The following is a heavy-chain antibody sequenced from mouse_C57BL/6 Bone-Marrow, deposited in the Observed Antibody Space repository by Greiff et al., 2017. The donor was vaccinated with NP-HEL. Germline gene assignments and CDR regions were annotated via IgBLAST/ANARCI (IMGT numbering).Heavy chain of an antibody. V-gene: IGHV1-76*01. J-gene: IGHJ4*01. CDR1: GYTFTDYY. CDR2: IYPGSGNT. CDR3: ARFYDYGMDY. Sequence: VKLVESGAELVRPGASVKLSCKASGYTFTDYYINWVKQRPGQGLEWIARIYPGSGNTYYNEKFKGKATLTAEKSSSTAYMQLSSLTSEDSAVYFCARFYDYGMDYWGQGTSVTVSS. D-gene: IGHD2-4*01.